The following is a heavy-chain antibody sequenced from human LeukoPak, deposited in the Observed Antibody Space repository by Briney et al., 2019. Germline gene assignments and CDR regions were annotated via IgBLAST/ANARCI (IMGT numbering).Heavy chain of an antibody. D-gene: IGHD3-10*01. CDR2: IYYSGST. CDR3: ARDRDGEQLSY. V-gene: IGHV4-61*01. J-gene: IGHJ4*02. Sequence: SETLSLTCTVSGGSVSSGSYYWSWIRQPPGKGLEWIGYIYYSGSTNYNPSLKSRVTTSVDTSKNQFSLKLSSVTAADTAVYYCARDRDGEQLSYWGQGTLVTVSS. CDR1: GGSVSSGSYY.